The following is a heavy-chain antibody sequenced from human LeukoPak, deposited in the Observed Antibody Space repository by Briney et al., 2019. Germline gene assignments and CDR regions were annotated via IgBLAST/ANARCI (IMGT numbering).Heavy chain of an antibody. CDR1: GFTFSIYD. D-gene: IGHD1-1*01. CDR3: ARGTTGTTYYYMDV. Sequence: PGGPLRLSCAASGFTFSIYDMQGVRQASGKGLEGVSSISSSSSYIYYADSVKGRFTISRDNAKNSLYLQMNSLRAEDTAVYYCARGTTGTTYYYMDVWGKGTTVTVSS. CDR2: ISSSSSYI. J-gene: IGHJ6*03. V-gene: IGHV3-21*01.